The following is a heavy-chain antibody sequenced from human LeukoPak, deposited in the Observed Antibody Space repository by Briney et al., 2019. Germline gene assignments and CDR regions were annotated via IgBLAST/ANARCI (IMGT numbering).Heavy chain of an antibody. J-gene: IGHJ4*02. CDR2: ISSSSSYI. CDR3: AKDSLYSSGWPHD. D-gene: IGHD6-19*01. CDR1: GFTFSSYS. Sequence: GGSLRLSCAASGFTFSSYSMNWVRQAPGKGPEWVSSISSSSSYIYYADSVKGRFTISRDNAKNSLYLQMNSLRAEDTAVYYCAKDSLYSSGWPHDWGQGTLVTVSS. V-gene: IGHV3-21*01.